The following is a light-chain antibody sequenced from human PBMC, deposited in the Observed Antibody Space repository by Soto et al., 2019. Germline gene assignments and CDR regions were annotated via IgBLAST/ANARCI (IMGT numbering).Light chain of an antibody. V-gene: IGKV1-33*01. CDR3: QQYDDFPYT. CDR1: HDITNS. Sequence: DIQMTQSPSFLSASVGDRVTITCQASHDITNSLNWYQQKPGKAPTLLIYDASNLKTVAPSRFSGSGSGTDFTFTISSLQPEDIATYYCQQYDDFPYTFGQGTKLEIK. J-gene: IGKJ2*01. CDR2: DAS.